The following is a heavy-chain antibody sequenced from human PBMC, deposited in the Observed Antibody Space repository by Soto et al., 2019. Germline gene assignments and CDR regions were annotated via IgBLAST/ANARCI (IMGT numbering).Heavy chain of an antibody. D-gene: IGHD2-15*01. Sequence: PSVKVSCKASGYTFTSYAMHWVRQAPGQRLEWMGWINAGKGKKKNSQKFQGKVTINRDTTASTTYKEQNNLKTEDTAFYYCARTLHYCSGGSCYSNPGYWGQGTLVTVSS. V-gene: IGHV1-3*01. CDR3: ARTLHYCSGGSCYSNPGY. CDR2: INAGKGKK. CDR1: GYTFTSYA. J-gene: IGHJ4*02.